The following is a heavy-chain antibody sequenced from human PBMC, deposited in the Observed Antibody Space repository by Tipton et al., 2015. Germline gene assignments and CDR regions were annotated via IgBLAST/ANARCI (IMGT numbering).Heavy chain of an antibody. Sequence: TLSLTCAVSAYSISSDYYWYWIRQPPGKGLEWIGEINHSGRIKYNPSLKSRVTISVDTSKSQFSLKLSSVTAADTAVYYCARRTRLNMIPMRGSIDVWGQGTTVTVSS. CDR3: ARRTRLNMIPMRGSIDV. D-gene: IGHD3-22*01. J-gene: IGHJ6*02. CDR2: INHSGRI. V-gene: IGHV4-34*01. CDR1: AYSISSDYY.